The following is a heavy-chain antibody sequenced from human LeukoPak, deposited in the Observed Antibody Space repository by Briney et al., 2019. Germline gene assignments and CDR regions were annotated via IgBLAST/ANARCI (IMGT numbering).Heavy chain of an antibody. D-gene: IGHD2-15*01. V-gene: IGHV3-21*01. CDR2: ITSNSHYI. J-gene: IGHJ5*02. CDR3: ARAENSGSGGLDP. CDR1: GFTFNIYS. Sequence: GGSLRLSCAASGFTFNIYSMNWVRQAPGKGLEWVSRITSNSHYIYYADSVKGRFTISRDNAKNSLYLDMSSLRADDTAVYYCARAENSGSGGLDPWGQGTLVTVSS.